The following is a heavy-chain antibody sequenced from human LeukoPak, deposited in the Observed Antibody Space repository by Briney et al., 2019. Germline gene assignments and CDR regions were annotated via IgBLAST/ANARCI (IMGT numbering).Heavy chain of an antibody. CDR3: ARKPSFYYYYYMDV. CDR2: IKRDGSER. CDR1: GFTFSSYW. Sequence: GGSLRLSCAASGFTFSSYWMTWVRQAPGKGLEWVGNIKRDGSERYYVDSVKGRFTISRDNAKNSLYLQMNSLRAEDTAVYYCARKPSFYYYYYMDVWGKGTTVTISS. V-gene: IGHV3-7*01. J-gene: IGHJ6*03.